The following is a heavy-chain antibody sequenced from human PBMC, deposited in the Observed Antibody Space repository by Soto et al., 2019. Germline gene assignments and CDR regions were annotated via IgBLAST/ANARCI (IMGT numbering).Heavy chain of an antibody. CDR1: GFTFGDYA. V-gene: IGHV3-49*03. Sequence: GGSLRLSCTASGFTFGDYAMSWLRQAPGKGLEWVGFIRSKAYGGTTEYAASVKGRFTISRDDSKSLAYLQMNSLKTEDTAVYYCARDPPVSGTTHYFDYWGQGTLVTV. CDR3: ARDPPVSGTTHYFDY. D-gene: IGHD1-7*01. CDR2: IRSKAYGGTT. J-gene: IGHJ4*02.